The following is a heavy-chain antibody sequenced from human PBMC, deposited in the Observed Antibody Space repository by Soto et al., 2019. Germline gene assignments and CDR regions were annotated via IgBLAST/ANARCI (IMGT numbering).Heavy chain of an antibody. CDR2: ISSTANTI. J-gene: IGHJ4*02. V-gene: IGHV3-48*01. Sequence: GGSLRLSCAASGFTFSSCAMGWVRQAPGKGLEWVSYISSTANTIYYADSVKGRFTISRDNAKNSLSLHMNSLSAEDTAVYYCARDRGCSGGICYRDLDYWGPGTQVTVSS. CDR1: GFTFSSCA. D-gene: IGHD2-15*01. CDR3: ARDRGCSGGICYRDLDY.